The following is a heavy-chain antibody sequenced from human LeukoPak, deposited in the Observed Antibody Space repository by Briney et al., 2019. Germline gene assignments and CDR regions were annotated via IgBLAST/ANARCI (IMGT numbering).Heavy chain of an antibody. J-gene: IGHJ4*02. CDR3: ATYMPFNFYFDY. V-gene: IGHV4-31*03. D-gene: IGHD2-2*01. CDR2: IYYSGST. CDR1: GGSISSGAYY. Sequence: ASETLSLTCTVPGGSISSGAYYWSWIRQHPGKGPEWIGYIYYSGSTFYNPSLKSRVTISVDTSKNQFSLKLSSVTAADTAVYYCATYMPFNFYFDYWGQGTLVTVSS.